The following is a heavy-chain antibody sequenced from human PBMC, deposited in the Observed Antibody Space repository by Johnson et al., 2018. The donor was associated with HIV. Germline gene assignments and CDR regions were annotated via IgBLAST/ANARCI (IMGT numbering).Heavy chain of an antibody. D-gene: IGHD6-19*01. J-gene: IGHJ3*02. CDR3: ARDLAGHNAFDI. CDR2: ISYDGINK. Sequence: QVQLVESGGGVVQPGRSLRLSCAASGFTFSSYAMHWVRQAPGKGLAWVAVISYDGINKYYADSVKGRFTISRDNSKNTLYLQMNSLRAEDTAVYYCARDLAGHNAFDIWGQGTMVTVSS. V-gene: IGHV3-30*14. CDR1: GFTFSSYA.